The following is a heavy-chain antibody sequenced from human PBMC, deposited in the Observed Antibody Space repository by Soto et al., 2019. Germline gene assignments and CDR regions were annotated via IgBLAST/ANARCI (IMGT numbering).Heavy chain of an antibody. D-gene: IGHD3-10*01. J-gene: IGHJ6*02. Sequence: GASVKVSCKASGGSFTTYSNSWVRQAPGQGLEWMGGIIPISGTPNYAQKFQCRVTITADKYTTTASMELNSLRVEDTAVYYCARGVGRTVRGVNLYYYYAMDVWGQGTTVTVSS. CDR1: GGSFTTYS. CDR2: IIPISGTP. V-gene: IGHV1-69*06. CDR3: ARGVGRTVRGVNLYYYYAMDV.